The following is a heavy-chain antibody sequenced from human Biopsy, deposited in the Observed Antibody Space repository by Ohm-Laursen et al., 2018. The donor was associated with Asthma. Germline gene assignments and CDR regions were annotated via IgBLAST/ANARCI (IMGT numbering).Heavy chain of an antibody. CDR1: GLTFSDYW. CDR3: ARGDSSNWSHYYFDY. D-gene: IGHD3-22*01. CDR2: IYSGGTS. Sequence: SLRLSCTASGLTFSDYWMHWVRQAPGKGLGWVSVIYSGGTSHTADSVRGRFTISRDYSKNTLYLQMHSLRAEDTAVYYCARGDSSNWSHYYFDYWGQGTLVTVSS. J-gene: IGHJ4*02. V-gene: IGHV3-53*01.